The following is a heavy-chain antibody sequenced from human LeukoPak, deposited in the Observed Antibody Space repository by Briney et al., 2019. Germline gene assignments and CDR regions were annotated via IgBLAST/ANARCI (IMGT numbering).Heavy chain of an antibody. J-gene: IGHJ4*02. D-gene: IGHD2-15*01. CDR2: ISSSSSYT. V-gene: IGHV3-11*06. CDR3: ARRYCSGGSCYYSGFDY. Sequence: PGGSLRLSCAASGFTFSDYYMSWIRQAPGKGLEWVSYISSSSSYTDYADSVKGRFTISRDNAKNSLYLQMNSLRAEDTAVYYCARRYCSGGSCYYSGFDYWGQGTLVTVSS. CDR1: GFTFSDYY.